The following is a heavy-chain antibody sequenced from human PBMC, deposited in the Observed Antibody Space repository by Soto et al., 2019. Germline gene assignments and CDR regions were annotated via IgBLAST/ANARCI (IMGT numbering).Heavy chain of an antibody. CDR3: ASATV. V-gene: IGHV3-7*05. J-gene: IGHJ1*01. D-gene: IGHD1-26*01. CDR1: GFTFSDYW. Sequence: EVQLVESGGGLVQPGGSLRLSCAASGFTFSDYWMSWVRQAPGKGLEWVANIKVDGSEKNYVDSVKGRFTISRDNAKNSVYLQMDSLRAEDTAVYYCASATVRGQGTLVNVSS. CDR2: IKVDGSEK.